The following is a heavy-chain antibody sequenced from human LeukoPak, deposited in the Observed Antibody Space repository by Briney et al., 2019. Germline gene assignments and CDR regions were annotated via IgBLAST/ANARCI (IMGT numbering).Heavy chain of an antibody. Sequence: GGSLRLSCAASGFTFSSYAMSWVRQTPGKGLEWVSYINHNGEMIFYPDFVKGRFTISRDNAKNSLYLQMNSLRDEDTAVYYCARDNDWAFHYWGQGTLVTVSS. CDR1: GFTFSSYA. D-gene: IGHD3-9*01. CDR3: ARDNDWAFHY. CDR2: INHNGEMI. V-gene: IGHV3-48*02. J-gene: IGHJ4*02.